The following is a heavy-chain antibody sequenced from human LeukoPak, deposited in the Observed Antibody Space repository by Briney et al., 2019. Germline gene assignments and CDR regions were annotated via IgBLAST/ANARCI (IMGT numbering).Heavy chain of an antibody. CDR3: ARDSVTVTKGYDY. D-gene: IGHD4-17*01. Sequence: GGSLRLSCAASGFTFTNYAMSWVRQAPGKGLEWVSGINWNGGSTGYADSVKGRFTISRDNAKNSLYLQMNSLSAEDTALYYCARDSVTVTKGYDYWGQGTLVTVSS. V-gene: IGHV3-20*04. J-gene: IGHJ4*02. CDR2: INWNGGST. CDR1: GFTFTNYA.